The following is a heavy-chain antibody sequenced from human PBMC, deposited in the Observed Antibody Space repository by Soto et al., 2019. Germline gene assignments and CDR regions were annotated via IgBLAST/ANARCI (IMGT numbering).Heavy chain of an antibody. Sequence: GGSLRLSCAASGFTFSSYWLSWVRQAPGKGLEWMANIKQDGSEKYYVDSVKGRFTISRDNAKNSLYLQMNSLRAEDTAVYYCARDPAPNNYDSSGYVYWGQGTLVTVSS. CDR3: ARDPAPNNYDSSGYVY. V-gene: IGHV3-7*05. CDR1: GFTFSSYW. CDR2: IKQDGSEK. D-gene: IGHD3-22*01. J-gene: IGHJ4*02.